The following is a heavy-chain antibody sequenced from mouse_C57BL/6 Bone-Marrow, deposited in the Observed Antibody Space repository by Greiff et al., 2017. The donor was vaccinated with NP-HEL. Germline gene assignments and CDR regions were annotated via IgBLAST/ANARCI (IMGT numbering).Heavy chain of an antibody. J-gene: IGHJ4*01. Sequence: QVQLQQPGAELVKPGASVKMSCKASGYTFTSYWITWVKQRPGQGLEWIGDIYPGSGSTNYNEKFKSKATLTVDTSSSTAYMQLSSLTSESSAVYYCAINPLYSYYAMDYWGQGTSVTVSS. CDR1: GYTFTSYW. V-gene: IGHV1-55*01. D-gene: IGHD2-1*01. CDR3: AINPLYSYYAMDY. CDR2: IYPGSGST.